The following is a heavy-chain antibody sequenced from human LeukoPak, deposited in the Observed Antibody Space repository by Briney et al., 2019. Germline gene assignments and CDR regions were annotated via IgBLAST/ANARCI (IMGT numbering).Heavy chain of an antibody. V-gene: IGHV4-39*02. D-gene: IGHD1-26*01. Sequence: GSLRLTCSVSGGSINTRSYYWGWIRQPPGKGLEWIGSIYYGGLTYYNPSLKSRVTLSADTSRNHFFLKVNSVTAADTSVYYCARLPILGVVDYWGQGILVTASS. J-gene: IGHJ4*02. CDR3: ARLPILGVVDY. CDR1: GGSINTRSYY. CDR2: IYYGGLT.